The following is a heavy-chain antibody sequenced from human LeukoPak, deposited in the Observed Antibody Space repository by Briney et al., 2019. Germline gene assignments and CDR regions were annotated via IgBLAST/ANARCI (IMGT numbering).Heavy chain of an antibody. V-gene: IGHV4-4*07. CDR2: IYTSGST. Sequence: SETLSLTCTVSGGSISSYYWSWIRQPAGKGLEWIGRIYTSGSTNYNPSLKSRVTISVDTSKNQFSLKLSSVTAADTAVYYCARIHGSGSYYNFGDYYYMDVWGKGTTVTVSS. J-gene: IGHJ6*03. D-gene: IGHD3-10*01. CDR1: GGSISSYY. CDR3: ARIHGSGSYYNFGDYYYMDV.